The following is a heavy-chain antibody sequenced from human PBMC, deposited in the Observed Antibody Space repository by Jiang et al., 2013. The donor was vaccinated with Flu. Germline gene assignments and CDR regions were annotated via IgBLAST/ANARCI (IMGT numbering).Heavy chain of an antibody. V-gene: IGHV4-59*11. CDR1: GGSISGHK. D-gene: IGHD1-26*01. CDR3: AREYSSFDY. CDR2: IYYSGST. J-gene: IGHJ4*02. Sequence: GPGLVKPSETLSLTCTVSGGSISGHKWSWIRQSPGKGLEWIGYIYYSGSTNYNPSLKSRLTMSVDTSKNQFSLRLRSVTAADTALYYCAREYSSFDYWGQGTLVTVSS.